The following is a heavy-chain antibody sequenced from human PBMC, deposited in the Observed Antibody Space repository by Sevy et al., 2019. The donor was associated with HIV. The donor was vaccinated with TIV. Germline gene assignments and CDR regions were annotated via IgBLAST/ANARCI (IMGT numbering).Heavy chain of an antibody. V-gene: IGHV1-69*13. CDR2: IIPIFGTA. CDR1: GGTFSSYA. CDR3: ARGGGPLGYCSSTSCLGYYYGMDV. Sequence: ASMKVSCKASGGTFSSYAISWVRQAPGQGLEWMGGIIPIFGTANYAQKFQGRVTITADESTSTAYMELSSLRSEDTAVYYCARGGGPLGYCSSTSCLGYYYGMDVWGQGTTVTVSS. D-gene: IGHD2-2*01. J-gene: IGHJ6*02.